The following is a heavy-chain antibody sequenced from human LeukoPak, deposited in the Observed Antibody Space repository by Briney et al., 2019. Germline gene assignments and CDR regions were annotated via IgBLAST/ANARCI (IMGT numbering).Heavy chain of an antibody. Sequence: GGSLRLSCEASGIKFSSYAMNWVRQAPGKGLEWVASISATGESTYYPDSVKGRFTISRDNSKNTLYLQMNSLRAEDTAVYYCAKGRSQYSSSSDFQHWGQGTLVTVSS. J-gene: IGHJ1*01. D-gene: IGHD6-13*01. V-gene: IGHV3-23*01. CDR2: ISATGEST. CDR3: AKGRSQYSSSSDFQH. CDR1: GIKFSSYA.